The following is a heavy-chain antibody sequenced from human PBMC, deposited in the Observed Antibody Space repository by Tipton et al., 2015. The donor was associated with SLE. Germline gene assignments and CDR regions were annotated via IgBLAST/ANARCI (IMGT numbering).Heavy chain of an antibody. CDR3: AKDMDYFGSQSTLEY. CDR1: GFTFDNYA. D-gene: IGHD3-10*01. V-gene: IGHV3-9*01. CDR2: ISWDGDDV. Sequence: SLRLSCAASGFTFDNYAMHWVRQVPGKGLEWVSGISWDGDDVNYADSVKGRFTISRDNAKNSLYLQMNSLKIEDTALYYCAKDMDYFGSQSTLEYWGQGILFTVSS. J-gene: IGHJ4*02.